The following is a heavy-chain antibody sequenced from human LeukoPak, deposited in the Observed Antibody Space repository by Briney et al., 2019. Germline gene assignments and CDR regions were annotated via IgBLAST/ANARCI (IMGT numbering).Heavy chain of an antibody. CDR1: GYTFTSYA. CDR3: ARAPWQLLQDAFDS. J-gene: IGHJ3*02. V-gene: IGHV7-4-1*02. D-gene: IGHD6-6*01. CDR2: INTNTGNP. Sequence: ASVKVSCKASGYTFTSYAMNWVRQAPGQGLEWMGWINTNTGNPTYAQGFTGRFVFSLDTSVSTAYLQISSLKAEDTAVYYCARAPWQLLQDAFDSWGQGTMVTVSS.